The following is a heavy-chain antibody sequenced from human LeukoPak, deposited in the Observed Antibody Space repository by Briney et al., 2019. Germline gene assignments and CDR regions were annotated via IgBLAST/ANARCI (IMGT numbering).Heavy chain of an antibody. D-gene: IGHD3-22*01. V-gene: IGHV3-30*02. J-gene: IGHJ3*02. CDR2: IRYDGSNK. CDR1: GFTFSSFG. Sequence: GGSLRLSCAASGFTFSSFGIHWVRQAPGKGLEWVAFIRYDGSNKYYADSVQGRFTISRDNSKNTLYLQMNSLRAEDTAVYYCAKGRSAYYLSAFDIWGQGTMVAVSS. CDR3: AKGRSAYYLSAFDI.